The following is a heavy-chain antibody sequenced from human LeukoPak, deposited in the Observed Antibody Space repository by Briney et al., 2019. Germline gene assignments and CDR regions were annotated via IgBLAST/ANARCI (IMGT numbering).Heavy chain of an antibody. CDR3: AKDGTGYYDSSGYVDY. D-gene: IGHD3-22*01. V-gene: IGHV3-7*03. CDR1: GFTFSSYW. J-gene: IGHJ4*02. CDR2: INYDGSEK. Sequence: GGSLRLSCAASGFTFSSYWMSWVRQAPGKGLEWVANINYDGSEKYYVDSVKGRFTISRDNAKNSLYLQMNSLRAEDTALYYCAKDGTGYYDSSGYVDYWGQGTLVTVSS.